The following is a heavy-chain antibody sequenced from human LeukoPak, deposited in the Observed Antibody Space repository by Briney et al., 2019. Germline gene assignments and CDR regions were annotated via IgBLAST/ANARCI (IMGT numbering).Heavy chain of an antibody. D-gene: IGHD3-10*01. CDR2: ISSNGGST. J-gene: IGHJ4*02. CDR1: GFTFSSYA. CDR3: ARESRGGGYFDY. V-gene: IGHV3-64*01. Sequence: PGGSLRLSCAASGFTFSSYAMHWVRQAPGKGLEYVSAISSNGGSTYYANSVKSRFTISRDNSKNTLYLQMGSLRAEDMAVYYCARESRGGGYFDYWGQGNLVTVSS.